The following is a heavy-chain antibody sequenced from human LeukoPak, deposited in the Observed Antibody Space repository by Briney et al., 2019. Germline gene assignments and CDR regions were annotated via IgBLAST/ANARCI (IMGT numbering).Heavy chain of an antibody. J-gene: IGHJ4*02. CDR3: AKDVDYYGSGSYFDY. CDR2: ISHDGSNK. V-gene: IGHV3-30*18. CDR1: GFTFSSYG. D-gene: IGHD3-10*01. Sequence: GRSLRLSCAASGFTFSSYGMHWVRQAPGKGLEWVAVISHDGSNKYYADSVKGRFTISRDNSKNTLYLQMNGLRAEDTAVYYCAKDVDYYGSGSYFDYWGQGTLVTVSS.